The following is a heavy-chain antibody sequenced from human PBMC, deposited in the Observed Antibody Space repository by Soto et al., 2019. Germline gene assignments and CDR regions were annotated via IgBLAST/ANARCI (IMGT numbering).Heavy chain of an antibody. CDR2: IYPGDSDT. J-gene: IGHJ6*02. V-gene: IGHV5-51*01. CDR3: ARGSNDFPYYYYGMDV. D-gene: IGHD3-3*01. CDR1: GYSFTSYW. Sequence: GESLKISCQGSGYSFTSYWIGWVRQMPGKGLEWMGIIYPGDSDTRYSPSFQGQVTISADKSISTAYLQWSSLKASDTAMYYCARGSNDFPYYYYGMDVWGQGTTVTVSS.